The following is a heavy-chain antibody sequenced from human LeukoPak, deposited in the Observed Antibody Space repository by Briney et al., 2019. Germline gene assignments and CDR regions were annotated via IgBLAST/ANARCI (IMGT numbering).Heavy chain of an antibody. D-gene: IGHD5-12*01. CDR1: GFAFSSYA. J-gene: IGHJ4*02. V-gene: IGHV3-23*01. CDR3: AKDRARGATAYYFDY. CDR2: ISGSGGST. Sequence: GGSLRLSCAASGFAFSSYAMSWVRQAPGKGLEWVSAISGSGGSTYYADSVKGRFTISRDNSKNTLYLQMNSLRAEDTAVYYCAKDRARGATAYYFDYWGQGTLVTVSS.